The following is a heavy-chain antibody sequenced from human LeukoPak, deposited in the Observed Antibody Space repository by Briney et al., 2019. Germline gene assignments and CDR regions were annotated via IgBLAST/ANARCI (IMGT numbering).Heavy chain of an antibody. Sequence: ASVKVSCKASGYTFTGYYMHWVRQAPGQGLAWMGWINPNSGEKNYAEKFQGRVTMTRDTSISAAYMELRKLISDDTAVYYCARVNSPTGLGYWGQGTLVTVSS. D-gene: IGHD3-9*01. J-gene: IGHJ4*02. CDR3: ARVNSPTGLGY. V-gene: IGHV1-2*02. CDR1: GYTFTGYY. CDR2: INPNSGEK.